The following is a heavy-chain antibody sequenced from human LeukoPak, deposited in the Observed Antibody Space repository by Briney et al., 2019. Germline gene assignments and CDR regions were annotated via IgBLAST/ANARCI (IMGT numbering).Heavy chain of an antibody. CDR2: IYDSGTT. CDR3: ARHARYDFWSGSAKYSYYGMDV. V-gene: IGHV4-59*08. J-gene: IGHJ6*02. CDR1: GGSINGYY. Sequence: SETLSLTCTVSGGSINGYYWSWIRQPPGKGPEWIAYIYDSGTTNYKPSLKSRVTLSRDTTKNEVSLKVSSVTAADTAVYFCARHARYDFWSGSAKYSYYGMDVWGQGTTVTVSS. D-gene: IGHD3-3*01.